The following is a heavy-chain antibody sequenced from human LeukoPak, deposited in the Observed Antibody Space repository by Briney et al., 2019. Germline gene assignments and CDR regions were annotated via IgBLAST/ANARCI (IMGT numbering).Heavy chain of an antibody. Sequence: LVKVSCKASGGTFSSYAISWVRQAPGQGLEWMGRIIPILGIANYAQKFQGRVTITADKSTSTAYMELSSLRSEDTAVYYCILAGTTTIFDYWGQGTLVTVSS. J-gene: IGHJ4*02. CDR1: GGTFSSYA. D-gene: IGHD6-19*01. CDR3: ILAGTTTIFDY. CDR2: IIPILGIA. V-gene: IGHV1-69*04.